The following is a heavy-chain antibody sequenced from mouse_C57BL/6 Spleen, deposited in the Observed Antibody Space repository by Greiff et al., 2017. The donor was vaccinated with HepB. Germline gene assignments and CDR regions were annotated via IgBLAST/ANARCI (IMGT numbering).Heavy chain of an antibody. Sequence: QVQLQQPGAELVRPGSSVKLSCKASGYTFTSYWMDWVKQRPGQGLEWIGNIYPSDSETHYNQKFKDKATLTVDKSSSTAYMQLSSLTSEDSAVYYCAKKGYDEYYWYFDVWGTGTTVTVSS. J-gene: IGHJ1*03. D-gene: IGHD2-3*01. CDR3: AKKGYDEYYWYFDV. CDR2: IYPSDSET. CDR1: GYTFTSYW. V-gene: IGHV1-61*01.